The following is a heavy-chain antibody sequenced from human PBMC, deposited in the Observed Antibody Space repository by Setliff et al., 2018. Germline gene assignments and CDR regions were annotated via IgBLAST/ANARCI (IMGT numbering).Heavy chain of an antibody. V-gene: IGHV3-23*01. J-gene: IGHJ3*02. CDR2: ISGSGGST. CDR1: GFTFSSYA. D-gene: IGHD5-18*01. CDR3: AKGLSGYSYGSNSNAFDI. Sequence: PGGSLRLSCAVSGFTFSSYAMSWVRQAPGKGLEWVSAISGSGGSTYYADSVKGRFTISRDNSKNTLYLQMNSLRAEDTAVYYCAKGLSGYSYGSNSNAFDIWGQGTMVTVSS.